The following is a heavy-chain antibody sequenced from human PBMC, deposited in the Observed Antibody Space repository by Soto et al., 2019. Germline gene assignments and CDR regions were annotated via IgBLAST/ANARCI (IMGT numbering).Heavy chain of an antibody. J-gene: IGHJ4*02. CDR2: IKSKTDGGTT. Sequence: EVQLVESGGGLVKPGGSLRLSCAASGFTFSNAWMNWVRQAPGKGLEWVVRIKSKTDGGTTDYAAPVKGRFTISRDDSKNTLYLQMNSLKTEDTAVYYCTTFPQTYYYDSSGYYLGDYWGQGTLVTVSS. V-gene: IGHV3-15*07. CDR1: GFTFSNAW. CDR3: TTFPQTYYYDSSGYYLGDY. D-gene: IGHD3-22*01.